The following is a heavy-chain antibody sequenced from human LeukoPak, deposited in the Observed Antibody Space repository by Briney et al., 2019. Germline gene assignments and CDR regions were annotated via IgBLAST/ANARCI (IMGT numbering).Heavy chain of an antibody. Sequence: GGSLRLSCAASGFTFSSYAMSWVRQAPGKGLEWVSAISGSGGSTYYADSVKGRFTISRDNSKNTLYLEMNSLRAEDTAVYYCAKDWSGSYSVFDIWGQGTMVTVSS. CDR3: AKDWSGSYSVFDI. J-gene: IGHJ3*02. CDR1: GFTFSSYA. D-gene: IGHD1-26*01. V-gene: IGHV3-23*01. CDR2: ISGSGGST.